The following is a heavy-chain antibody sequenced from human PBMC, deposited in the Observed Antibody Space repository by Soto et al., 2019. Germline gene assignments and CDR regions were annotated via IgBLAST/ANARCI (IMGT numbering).Heavy chain of an antibody. D-gene: IGHD1-26*01. CDR1: GYTFTNYA. V-gene: IGHV1-3*04. J-gene: IGHJ4*02. CDR2: INTGNGNT. Sequence: GASVTVSCKASGYTFTNYARHWVRQATGQRLEWMGWINTGNGNTKSSQKFQGRVTITRDTSASTAYMELSSLRSEDTAVYYCARAVGPFDYWGQGTLVTVS. CDR3: ARAVGPFDY.